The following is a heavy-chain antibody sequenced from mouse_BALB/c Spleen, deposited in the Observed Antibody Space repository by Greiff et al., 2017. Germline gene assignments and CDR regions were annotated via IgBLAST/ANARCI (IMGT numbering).Heavy chain of an antibody. J-gene: IGHJ2*01. CDR1: GYTFTSYW. V-gene: IGHV1-69*02. CDR3: ARSKYDY. Sequence: VQLQQPGAELVKPGASVKLSCKASGYTFTSYWMHWVKQRPGQGLEWIGEIDPSDSYTNYNQKFKGKATLTVDKSSSTAYMQLSSLTSEDSAVYYCARSKYDYWGQGTTLTVSS. CDR2: IDPSDSYT.